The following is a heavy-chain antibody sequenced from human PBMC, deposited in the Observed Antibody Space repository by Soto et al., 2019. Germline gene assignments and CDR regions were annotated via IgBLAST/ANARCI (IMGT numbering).Heavy chain of an antibody. D-gene: IGHD2-15*01. Sequence: SCAASGFTFSSYAMSWVRQAPGKGLEWVSAISGSGGSTYYADSVKGRFTISRDNSKNTLYLQMNSLRAEDTAVYYCAKDRVLLGWFDPWGQGTLVTVSS. CDR2: ISGSGGST. CDR1: GFTFSSYA. V-gene: IGHV3-23*01. J-gene: IGHJ5*02. CDR3: AKDRVLLGWFDP.